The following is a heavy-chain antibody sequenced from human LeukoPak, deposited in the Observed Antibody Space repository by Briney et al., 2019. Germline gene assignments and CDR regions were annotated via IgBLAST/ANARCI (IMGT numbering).Heavy chain of an antibody. V-gene: IGHV3-23*03. J-gene: IGHJ4*02. Sequence: GGSLRLSCAASGFTFSSYAMSWVRQAPGKGLEWVSVIYSGGSTYYADSVKGRFTISRDNSKNTPYLQMNSLRAEDTAVYYCAKGFFDYWGQGTLVTVSS. CDR2: IYSGGST. CDR1: GFTFSSYA. CDR3: AKGFFDY.